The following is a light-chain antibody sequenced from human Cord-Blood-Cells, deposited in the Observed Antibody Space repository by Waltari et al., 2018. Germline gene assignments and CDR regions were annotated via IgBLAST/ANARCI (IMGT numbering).Light chain of an antibody. J-gene: IGKJ1*01. CDR1: QSISSW. V-gene: IGKV1-5*01. CDR2: DAS. Sequence: ININQSLSTLSACVGDRVTHTCRASQSISSWLAWYQQKPGKAPKLLIYDASSLESGVPSRFSGSGSGTEFTLTISSLQSDDFATYYCQQYNSYSPTFGQGTKVEIK. CDR3: QQYNSYSPT.